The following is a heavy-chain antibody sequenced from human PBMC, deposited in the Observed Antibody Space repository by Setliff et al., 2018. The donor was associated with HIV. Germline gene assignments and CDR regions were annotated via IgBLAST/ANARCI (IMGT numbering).Heavy chain of an antibody. J-gene: IGHJ6*03. CDR3: ARGIRDSCEGSPYYSYCYMDV. V-gene: IGHV4-31*03. D-gene: IGHD3-9*01. CDR2: VFYTGAT. CDR1: GGSINSGCYS. Sequence: SETLSLTCTVSGGSINSGCYSWTWVRHVQGKGLEWIGFVFYTGATYSSPSLKSRITMTVDTSRNQFSLKVNSVTAADTAVYYCARGIRDSCEGSPYYSYCYMDVWGTGTTVTVSS.